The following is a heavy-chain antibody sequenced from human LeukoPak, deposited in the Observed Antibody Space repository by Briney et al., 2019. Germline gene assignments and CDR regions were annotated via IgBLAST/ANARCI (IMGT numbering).Heavy chain of an antibody. D-gene: IGHD5-18*01. CDR1: GGTFSSYA. J-gene: IGHJ5*02. CDR3: AREGRGYSYGQVESWFDP. V-gene: IGHV1-69*05. Sequence: ASVKVSCKASGGTFSSYAISWVRQAPGHGLEWMGRIIPIFGTANYAQKFQGRVTITTDESTSTAYMELSSLRSEDTAVYYCAREGRGYSYGQVESWFDPWGQGTPVTVSS. CDR2: IIPIFGTA.